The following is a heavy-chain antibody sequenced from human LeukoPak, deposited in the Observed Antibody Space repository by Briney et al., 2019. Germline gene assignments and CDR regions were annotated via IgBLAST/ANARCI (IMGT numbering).Heavy chain of an antibody. CDR3: ARVGGGAAAVVFDI. Sequence: ASVKVSCKASGYTFTDHYMHWVRQAPGQGLEWLGWIKPDSGGINYAQNFQGRVTMTRDTSISTAYMKLSRLRSDDTAVYYCARVGGGAAAVVFDIWGQGTMVTVSS. V-gene: IGHV1-2*02. D-gene: IGHD6-13*01. CDR1: GYTFTDHY. CDR2: IKPDSGGI. J-gene: IGHJ3*02.